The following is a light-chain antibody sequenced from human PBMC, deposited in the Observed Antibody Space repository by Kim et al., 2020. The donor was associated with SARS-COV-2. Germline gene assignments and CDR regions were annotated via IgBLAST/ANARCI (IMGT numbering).Light chain of an antibody. J-gene: IGKJ1*01. CDR3: QQYGSQHRT. Sequence: EIVLTQSPGTLSLSPGERATLSCRASQSVSSSYLAWYQQKPGQAPRLLIYGASSRATGIPDRFSGSGSGTDFTLTISRLEPEGFAVYYCQQYGSQHRTFGQGTKVDI. CDR2: GAS. CDR1: QSVSSSY. V-gene: IGKV3-20*01.